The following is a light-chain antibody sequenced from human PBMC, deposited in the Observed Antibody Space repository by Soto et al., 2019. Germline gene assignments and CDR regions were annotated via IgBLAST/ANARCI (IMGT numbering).Light chain of an antibody. J-gene: IGLJ2*01. CDR2: EVI. CDR1: SSDVGGYDY. Sequence: QSALTQSASVSGSPGQSITIPCTGTSSDVGGYDYVSWYQQHPGKVPKLIIYEVIKRPSGVSHRFSGSKSGNTASLTISGLQTEDEADYYCSSYTTSSALVFGGCTKVTV. V-gene: IGLV2-14*01. CDR3: SSYTTSSALV.